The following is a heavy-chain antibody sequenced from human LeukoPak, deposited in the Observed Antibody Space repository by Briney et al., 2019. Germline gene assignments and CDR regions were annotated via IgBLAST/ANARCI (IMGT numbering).Heavy chain of an antibody. Sequence: GGTLRLSCAASGFTFSSYGMSWVRQAPGKGLEWVSAISGSGGSTYYADSVKGRFTISRDNSKNTLYLQMNSLRAEDTAVYYCAKGARRQLVGDYFDYWGQGTLVTVSS. J-gene: IGHJ4*02. V-gene: IGHV3-23*01. CDR1: GFTFSSYG. D-gene: IGHD6-13*01. CDR2: ISGSGGST. CDR3: AKGARRQLVGDYFDY.